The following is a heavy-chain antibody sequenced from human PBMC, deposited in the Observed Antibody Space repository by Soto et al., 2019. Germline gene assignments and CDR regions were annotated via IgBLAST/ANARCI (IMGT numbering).Heavy chain of an antibody. Sequence: ASVKVSCKTSGYIFTGYFIHWVRQTPGQGLQWMGRITPNSGDTKYGQTFQGRVTFTRDTSTRTAYRELSGLRSDDTALYYRVRWGYGSNSLEFWGQVTPAPVYS. V-gene: IGHV1-2*06. CDR1: GYIFTGYF. J-gene: IGHJ4*03. D-gene: IGHD4-17*01. CDR2: ITPNSGDT. CDR3: VRWGYGSNSLEF.